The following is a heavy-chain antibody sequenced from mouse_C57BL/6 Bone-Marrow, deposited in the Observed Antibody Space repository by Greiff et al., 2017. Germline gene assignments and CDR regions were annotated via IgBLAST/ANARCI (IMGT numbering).Heavy chain of an antibody. V-gene: IGHV1-9*01. CDR1: GYTFTGYW. Sequence: VQLQQSGAELMKPGASVKLSCKATGYTFTGYWIEWVKQRPGHGLEWIGEILPGSGSTHYNEKFKGKATFTADTSSNTAYMQLSSLTTEDSASYYCAREGLGSSYLFAYGGQGTLVTVSA. D-gene: IGHD1-1*01. J-gene: IGHJ3*01. CDR2: ILPGSGST. CDR3: AREGLGSSYLFAY.